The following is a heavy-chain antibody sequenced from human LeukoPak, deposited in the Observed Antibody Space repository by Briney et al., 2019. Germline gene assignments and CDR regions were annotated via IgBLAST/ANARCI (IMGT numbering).Heavy chain of an antibody. CDR3: ARQGYYDILTGYQDAFDI. V-gene: IGHV4-39*01. Sequence: PSETLSLTCTVSGGSISSSSYYWGWIRQPPGKGLEWIGSIYYSGSTYYNPSLKSRVTISVDTSKNQFSLKLSSVTAADTAVYYCARQGYYDILTGYQDAFDIWGQGTMVTVSS. CDR2: IYYSGST. CDR1: GGSISSSSYY. J-gene: IGHJ3*02. D-gene: IGHD3-9*01.